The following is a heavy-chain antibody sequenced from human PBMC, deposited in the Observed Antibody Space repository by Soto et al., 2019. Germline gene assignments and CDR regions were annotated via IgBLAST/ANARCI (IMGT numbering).Heavy chain of an antibody. J-gene: IGHJ4*02. CDR2: IIPLLDIT. CDR1: GGTFSNDI. CDR3: VRDSPIGSTYSGYDGIDY. D-gene: IGHD5-12*01. V-gene: IGHV1-69*04. Sequence: ASVKVSCEASGGTFSNDIITWVRQAPGQGLEWMGRIIPLLDITNYAQKFQGRVTITADKSTSTAYMELNSLRSEDTAVYYCVRDSPIGSTYSGYDGIDYWGQGTLVTVSS.